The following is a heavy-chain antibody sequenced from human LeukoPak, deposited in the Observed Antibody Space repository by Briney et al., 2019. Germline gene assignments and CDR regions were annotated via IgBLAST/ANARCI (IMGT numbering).Heavy chain of an antibody. V-gene: IGHV3-11*04. CDR1: GFTFRNYY. CDR3: ARDPSWEILSYFDY. J-gene: IGHJ4*02. CDR2: ISASGDTI. D-gene: IGHD1-26*01. Sequence: GGSLRLSCAASGFTFRNYYMTWIRQAPGKGLEWVSYISASGDTIYYGDSVRGRFTISRDNAKNSLYLDMNTLKAEDTAVYYCARDPSWEILSYFDYWGEGTLVTVSS.